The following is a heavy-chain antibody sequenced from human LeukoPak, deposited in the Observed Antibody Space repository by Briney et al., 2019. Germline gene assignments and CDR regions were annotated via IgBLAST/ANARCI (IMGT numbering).Heavy chain of an antibody. Sequence: AGSLRLSCAASGFTISSYWMSWVRQAPGKGLEWMANIKQDGSEKYYVDSVKGGFTISRENDKNSLYLQRNSLRAEDTVVYYCAREENIWTGNPFDIWGQGTMVTVSS. CDR3: AREENIWTGNPFDI. J-gene: IGHJ3*02. V-gene: IGHV3-7*01. CDR2: IKQDGSEK. CDR1: GFTISSYW. D-gene: IGHD3-9*01.